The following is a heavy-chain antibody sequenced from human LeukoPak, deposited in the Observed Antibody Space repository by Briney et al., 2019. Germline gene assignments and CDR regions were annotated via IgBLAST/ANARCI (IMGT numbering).Heavy chain of an antibody. Sequence: PGGSLRLSCAASGFTVSSNYMSWVRQAPGKGLEWVSVIYSGGSTYYADSVKGRFTISRDNSKNTLYLQMNSLRAEDTAGYYCARDKYSSSSPYFDYWGQGTLVTVSS. CDR2: IYSGGST. CDR3: ARDKYSSSSPYFDY. CDR1: GFTVSSNY. D-gene: IGHD6-6*01. J-gene: IGHJ4*02. V-gene: IGHV3-53*01.